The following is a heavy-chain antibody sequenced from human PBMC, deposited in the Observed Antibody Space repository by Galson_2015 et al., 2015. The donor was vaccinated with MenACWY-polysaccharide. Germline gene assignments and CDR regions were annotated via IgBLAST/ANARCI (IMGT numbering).Heavy chain of an antibody. CDR3: SRLCLRRLDGYGFDI. J-gene: IGHJ3*02. CDR1: GCNFSPYW. V-gene: IGHV5-51*01. CDR2: VYPDDSDT. Sequence: QSGAEVTKPGESLPISCTGCGCNFSPYWIAWVGLTPGIGLAWMGIVYPDDSDTQYSPSFIGRVIMSGDKSIRTASLQWSSLEASDTAIYYCSRLCLRRLDGYGFDIWGQGTMVIVSS. D-gene: IGHD3-16*01.